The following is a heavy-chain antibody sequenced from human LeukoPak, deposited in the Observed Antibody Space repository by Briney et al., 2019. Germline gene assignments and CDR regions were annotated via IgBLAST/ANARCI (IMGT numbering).Heavy chain of an antibody. V-gene: IGHV5-51*01. CDR1: GYSFTDYW. CDR3: ARKSHTPLRNNWFDS. CDR2: IHLGDSDIRYGHI. D-gene: IGHD2-15*01. Sequence: GESLKISCKGSGYSFTDYWIAWVRQMPGKGLEWMGIIHLGDSDIRYGHIRYSPPFQGQVTISADKSTSTVYLQWSSLKASDTAMYFCARKSHTPLRNNWFDSWGQGTLVTVSS. J-gene: IGHJ5*01.